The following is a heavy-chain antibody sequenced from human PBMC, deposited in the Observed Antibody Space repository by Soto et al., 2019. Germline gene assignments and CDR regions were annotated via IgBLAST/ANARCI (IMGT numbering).Heavy chain of an antibody. J-gene: IGHJ5*02. CDR3: ARGQQLVANWLDP. Sequence: GGSLRLSCAASGFPFSDSYMAWIRQAPGKGLEEIATISSTGSTPYYADSVKGRFTISRDNAQNSLYLEMNNLRAEDTAVYYCARGQQLVANWLDPWGQGILVTVSS. V-gene: IGHV3-11*01. CDR2: ISSTGSTP. D-gene: IGHD6-6*01. CDR1: GFPFSDSY.